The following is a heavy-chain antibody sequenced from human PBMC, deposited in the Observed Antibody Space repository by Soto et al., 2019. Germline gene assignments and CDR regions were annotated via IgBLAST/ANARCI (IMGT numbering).Heavy chain of an antibody. V-gene: IGHV4-34*01. D-gene: IGHD2-8*01. CDR3: ARDTDGVCYFSY. J-gene: IGHJ4*02. CDR2: INHSGST. CDR1: GGSFSGYY. Sequence: SETLSLTCAVYGGSFSGYYWSWIRQPPGKGLEWIGEINHSGSTNYNPSLKSRVTMSVDTSKNQFSLKLSSVTAADTAVYYCARDTDGVCYFSYWGQGTLVTVSS.